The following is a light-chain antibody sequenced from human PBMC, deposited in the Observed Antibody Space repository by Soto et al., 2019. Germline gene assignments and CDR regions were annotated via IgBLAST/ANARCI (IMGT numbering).Light chain of an antibody. CDR3: SSYTSSGTYV. Sequence: QSALTQPASVSGSPGQSITISCTGTSSDVGGHNYVSWYQQHPGRAPKLMIYEVSNRPSGVSNRFSGSKSGNTASLTMSGLQPEDEADYYCSSYTSSGTYVFGTGTKLTVL. CDR2: EVS. J-gene: IGLJ1*01. V-gene: IGLV2-14*01. CDR1: SSDVGGHNY.